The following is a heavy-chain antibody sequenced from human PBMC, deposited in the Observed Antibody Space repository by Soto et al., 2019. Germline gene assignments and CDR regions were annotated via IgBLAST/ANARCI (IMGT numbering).Heavy chain of an antibody. CDR2: IQKKADGGAT. Sequence: EVQLVESGGGLVKDGGSLRLSCAVSGITFSNAWMAWVRQAPGKGLEWVGRIQKKADGGATEYAASVKGRLSISRDDSKNTLYLQMGSLKTEGSAVYYCTIMGLGTFQYWGQGTLLTVSS. CDR3: TIMGLGTFQY. D-gene: IGHD1-26*01. CDR1: GITFSNAW. V-gene: IGHV3-15*01. J-gene: IGHJ4*02.